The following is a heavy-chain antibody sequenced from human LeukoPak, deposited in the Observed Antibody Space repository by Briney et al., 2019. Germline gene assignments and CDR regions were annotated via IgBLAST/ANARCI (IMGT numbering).Heavy chain of an antibody. CDR1: GFTFSSYG. D-gene: IGHD2-2*01. V-gene: IGHV3-33*01. J-gene: IGHJ6*02. Sequence: GGSLRLSCAASGFTFSSYGMHWVRQAPGKGLEWVAVIWYDGSNKYYADSVKGRFTISRDNSKNTLYLQMNSLRAEDTAVYYCARDHPVVDLHYYYYYGMDVWGQGTTVTVSS. CDR3: ARDHPVVDLHYYYYYGMDV. CDR2: IWYDGSNK.